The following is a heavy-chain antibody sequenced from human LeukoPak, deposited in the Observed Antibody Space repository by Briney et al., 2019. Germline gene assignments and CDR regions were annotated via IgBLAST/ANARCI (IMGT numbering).Heavy chain of an antibody. CDR2: IIPIFGTA. CDR3: ARSLGPRTSGKPNWFDP. J-gene: IGHJ5*02. CDR1: GGTFSSYA. D-gene: IGHD2-2*01. V-gene: IGHV1-69*13. Sequence: SVKVSCKASGGTFSSYAISWVRQAPGQGLEWMGGIIPIFGTANYAQKFQGRVTITADESTSTAYMELSSLRSEDTAVYYCARSLGPRTSGKPNWFDPWGQGTLVTVSS.